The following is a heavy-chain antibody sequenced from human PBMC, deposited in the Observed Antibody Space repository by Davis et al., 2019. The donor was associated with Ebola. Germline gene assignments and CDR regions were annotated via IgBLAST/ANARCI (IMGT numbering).Heavy chain of an antibody. Sequence: SETLSLTCTVSGGSISGYYWSWIRQPPGKGLEWIGYIYYSGSTNYNPSLKSRVTISVDTSKNQFSLQLSSVTAADTAVYYCARHVFYSDSSGYSHAAFDIWGQGTMVTVSP. V-gene: IGHV4-59*08. J-gene: IGHJ3*02. CDR3: ARHVFYSDSSGYSHAAFDI. CDR2: IYYSGST. CDR1: GGSISGYY. D-gene: IGHD3-22*01.